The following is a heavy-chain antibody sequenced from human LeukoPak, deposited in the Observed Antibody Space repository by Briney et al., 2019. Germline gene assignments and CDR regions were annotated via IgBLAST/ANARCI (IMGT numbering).Heavy chain of an antibody. CDR2: IYYSGNN. D-gene: IGHD6-13*01. V-gene: IGHV4-59*01. CDR3: ARVQGQQLVEWFDP. Sequence: SETLSLTCTVSGGSISTYYWSWIRQPPGKGLEWIGHIYYSGNNRYNPSLKSRVTLSVDTSKNQFSLKVSSVTAADTAVYYCARVQGQQLVEWFDPWGQGTLVTVSS. J-gene: IGHJ5*02. CDR1: GGSISTYY.